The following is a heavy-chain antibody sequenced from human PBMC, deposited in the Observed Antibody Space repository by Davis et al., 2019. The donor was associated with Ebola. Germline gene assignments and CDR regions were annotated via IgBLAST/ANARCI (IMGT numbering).Heavy chain of an antibody. CDR2: IYPGDSDT. Sequence: GESLKISCKGSGYTFTTYWIAWVRQMPGKGLEWMGIIYPGDSDTRYSPSFQGQVTISADKSIRTAYLQWSSLKASDTAMYYCARQPSTSYDFSYDGFDIWGQGTMVTVSS. J-gene: IGHJ3*02. V-gene: IGHV5-51*01. D-gene: IGHD3-3*01. CDR1: GYTFTTYW. CDR3: ARQPSTSYDFSYDGFDI.